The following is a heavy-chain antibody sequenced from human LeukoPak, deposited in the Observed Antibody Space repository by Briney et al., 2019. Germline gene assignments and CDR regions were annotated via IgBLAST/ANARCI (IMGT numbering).Heavy chain of an antibody. CDR3: AGDPLGSSGFDY. V-gene: IGHV4-31*03. J-gene: IGHJ4*02. CDR2: IYYSGST. D-gene: IGHD3-22*01. Sequence: PSETLSLTCTVSGGSISSGGYYWSWIRQHPGKGLEWIGYIYYSGSTYYNPSLKSRVTISVDTSKNQFSLKLSSVTAADTAVYYCAGDPLGSSGFDYWGQGTLVTVSS. CDR1: GGSISSGGYY.